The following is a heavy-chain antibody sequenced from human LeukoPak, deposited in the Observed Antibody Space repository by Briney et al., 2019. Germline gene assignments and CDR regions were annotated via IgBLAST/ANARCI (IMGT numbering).Heavy chain of an antibody. D-gene: IGHD1-26*01. CDR3: ARSMWELIDY. J-gene: IGHJ4*02. Sequence: KPSETLSLTCTVSGGSISSYYWSWIRQPPGKGLEWIGEINHSGSTNYNPSLKSRVTISVDTSKNQFSLKLSSVTAADTAVYYCARSMWELIDYWGQGTLATVSS. V-gene: IGHV4-34*01. CDR2: INHSGST. CDR1: GGSISSYY.